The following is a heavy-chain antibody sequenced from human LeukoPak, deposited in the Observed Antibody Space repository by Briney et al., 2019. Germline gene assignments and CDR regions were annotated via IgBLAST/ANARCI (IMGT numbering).Heavy chain of an antibody. J-gene: IGHJ4*02. D-gene: IGHD6-19*01. CDR3: SRSKWLDY. CDR1: GFTFSTYG. V-gene: IGHV3-48*01. Sequence: PGGSLRLSCSVSGFTFSTYGMHWVRQAPGKGLEYVSSISSSSSNIYYADSVKGRFTISRDNSKNTLYLQMNSLRAEDTAVYYCSRSKWLDYCSRGSVVSVSS. CDR2: ISSSSSNI.